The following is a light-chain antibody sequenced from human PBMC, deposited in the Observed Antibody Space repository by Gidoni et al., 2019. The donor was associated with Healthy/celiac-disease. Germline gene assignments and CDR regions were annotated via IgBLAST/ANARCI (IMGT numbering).Light chain of an antibody. V-gene: IGKV3-15*01. CDR1: QSVSSN. Sequence: EIVMTQSPATLSVSPGERATLSFRASQSVSSNLAWYQQKPCQAPRLLIYGASTRDTGIPARVSGSGSGTELTRNISSLQSEDFAVSHCQQYNNWPTWTFGQGTKVEIK. J-gene: IGKJ1*01. CDR3: QQYNNWPTWT. CDR2: GAS.